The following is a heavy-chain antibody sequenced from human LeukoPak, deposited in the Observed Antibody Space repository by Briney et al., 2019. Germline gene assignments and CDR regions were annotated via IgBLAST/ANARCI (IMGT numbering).Heavy chain of an antibody. V-gene: IGHV3-23*01. D-gene: IGHD4-17*01. CDR3: AKSTLKGDYVAYFDY. CDR1: GFTFSSYA. J-gene: IGHJ4*02. Sequence: GGSLRLSCAASGFTFSSYAMSWVRQAPGKGLEWVSAISGSGGSTYYADSAKGRFTISRDNSKNTLYLQMNSLRAEDTAVYYCAKSTLKGDYVAYFDYWGQGTLVTVSS. CDR2: ISGSGGST.